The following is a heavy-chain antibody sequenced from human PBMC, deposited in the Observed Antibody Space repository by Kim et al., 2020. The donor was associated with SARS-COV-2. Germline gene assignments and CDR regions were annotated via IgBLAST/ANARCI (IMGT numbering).Heavy chain of an antibody. J-gene: IGHJ6*02. CDR1: GGTTTAGGHY. CDR3: ASRTTVVSPTSSYGMDV. D-gene: IGHD4-17*01. CDR2: THSSGNT. Sequence: SETLSLTCSVPGGTTTAGGHYWAWIRQPPGKGLEWIATTHSSGNTFYKPSLKSRVTILADMSKNQISLHLKSVTAADTAVYFCASRTTVVSPTSSYGMDVWGQETTVTVSS. V-gene: IGHV4-39*01.